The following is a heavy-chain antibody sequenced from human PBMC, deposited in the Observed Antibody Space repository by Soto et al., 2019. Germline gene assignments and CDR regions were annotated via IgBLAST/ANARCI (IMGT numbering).Heavy chain of an antibody. CDR1: GFTFSDYY. Sequence: GGSLRLSCAASGFTFSDYYMSWIRQAPGKGLEWVSYISSSGSTIYYADSVKGRFTISRDNAKNSLYLQMNSLRAEDTAVYYCATYLDRNQLLYPVRVFQHWGQGTLVTVSS. D-gene: IGHD2-2*02. V-gene: IGHV3-11*01. CDR3: ATYLDRNQLLYPVRVFQH. CDR2: ISSSGSTI. J-gene: IGHJ1*01.